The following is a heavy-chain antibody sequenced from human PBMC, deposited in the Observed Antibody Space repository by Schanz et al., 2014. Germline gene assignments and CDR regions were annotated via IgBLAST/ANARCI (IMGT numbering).Heavy chain of an antibody. V-gene: IGHV3-74*02. CDR3: VRWGAS. CDR2: IDTAGSYT. Sequence: VQLVESGGSVVQPGRSLRLSCAGSGFTYSSYWMHWVRQAPGKGLVWVSTIDTAGSYTSDVDSVKGRFTISRDNAKNTLYLQMSRLRVEDTAVYYCVRWGASWGQGTLVTVSS. J-gene: IGHJ5*02. CDR1: GFTYSSYW. D-gene: IGHD3-16*01.